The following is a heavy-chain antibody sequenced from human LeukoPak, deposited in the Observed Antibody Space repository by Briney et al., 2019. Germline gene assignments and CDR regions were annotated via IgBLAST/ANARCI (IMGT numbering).Heavy chain of an antibody. J-gene: IGHJ3*02. V-gene: IGHV1-46*01. CDR2: INPSGGST. CDR3: ARDSGTIFGVVTFAFDI. Sequence: ASVKVSCKASGYTFTSYYMQWVRQAPGQGLEWMGIINPSGGSTSYAQKFQGRVTMTRDTSTSTVYMELSSLRSEDTAVYYCARDSGTIFGVVTFAFDIWGQGTMVTVSS. D-gene: IGHD3-3*01. CDR1: GYTFTSYY.